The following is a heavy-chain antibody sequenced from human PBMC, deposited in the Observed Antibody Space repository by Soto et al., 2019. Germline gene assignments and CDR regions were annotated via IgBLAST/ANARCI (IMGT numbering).Heavy chain of an antibody. D-gene: IGHD2-15*01. CDR3: AGDLGCSGGSCYGPGAFDI. J-gene: IGHJ3*02. CDR1: GYTFTSYA. Sequence: QVQLVQSGAEVKKPGASVKVSCKASGYTFTSYAMHWVRQAPGQRLEWMGWINAGNGNTKYSQKCQGRVTITRDTSASTAYMELSSLRSEDTAVYYCAGDLGCSGGSCYGPGAFDIWGQGTMVTVSS. V-gene: IGHV1-3*01. CDR2: INAGNGNT.